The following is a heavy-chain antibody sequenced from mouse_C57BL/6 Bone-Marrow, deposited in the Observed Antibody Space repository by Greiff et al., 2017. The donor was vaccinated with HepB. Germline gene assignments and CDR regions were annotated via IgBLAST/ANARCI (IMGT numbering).Heavy chain of an antibody. Sequence: VQLQQPGAELVKPGASVKLSCKASGYTFTSYWMQWVKQRPGQGLEWIGEIDPSDSYTNYNQKFKGKATFTVDTSSSTAYMQLSSLTSEDSAVYYCARSHYYGSSPYYFDYWGQGTTLTVSS. D-gene: IGHD1-1*01. CDR3: ARSHYYGSSPYYFDY. CDR2: IDPSDSYT. J-gene: IGHJ2*01. V-gene: IGHV1-50*01. CDR1: GYTFTSYW.